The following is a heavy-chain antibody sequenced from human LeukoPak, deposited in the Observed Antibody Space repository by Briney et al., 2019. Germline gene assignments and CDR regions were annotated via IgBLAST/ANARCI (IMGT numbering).Heavy chain of an antibody. V-gene: IGHV3-43*02. Sequence: GGSLRLSCAASGFTFDYCAMHWVPQAPGKGLEWVSHISGDGGSTYYADSVKGRFTISRDNSKNSLYLQMNSLRTEDTALYYCAKHQSLAPEFGSTYDYCGQGTLVTVSS. CDR2: ISGDGGST. D-gene: IGHD6-19*01. CDR1: GFTFDYCA. J-gene: IGHJ4*02. CDR3: AKHQSLAPEFGSTYDY.